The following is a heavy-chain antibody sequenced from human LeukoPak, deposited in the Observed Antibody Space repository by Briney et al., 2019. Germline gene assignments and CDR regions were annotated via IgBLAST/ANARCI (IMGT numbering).Heavy chain of an antibody. Sequence: SETLSLTCTVYGGSFSDYYWSWIRQPPGKGLEWIGEINHSGSTNYNPSLKSRVTISVDTSKNQFSLNLSSVTAADTAVYYCARHHSSSWYGFDYWGQGTLVTVSS. CDR3: ARHHSSSWYGFDY. CDR2: INHSGST. J-gene: IGHJ4*02. D-gene: IGHD6-13*01. V-gene: IGHV4-34*01. CDR1: GGSFSDYY.